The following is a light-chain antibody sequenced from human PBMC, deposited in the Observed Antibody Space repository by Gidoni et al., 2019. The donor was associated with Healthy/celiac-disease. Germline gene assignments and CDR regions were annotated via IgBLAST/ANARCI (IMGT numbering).Light chain of an antibody. Sequence: ESVLTQPPGTLSLSPGERATLSCRASQSVSSSYLAWYQQKPGQAPRLLIYGASSRATGIPDRFSGSGSGTDFTLTISRLEPEDFAVYYCQQYGSSWTFGQGTKVEIK. CDR2: GAS. CDR1: QSVSSSY. J-gene: IGKJ1*01. CDR3: QQYGSSWT. V-gene: IGKV3-20*01.